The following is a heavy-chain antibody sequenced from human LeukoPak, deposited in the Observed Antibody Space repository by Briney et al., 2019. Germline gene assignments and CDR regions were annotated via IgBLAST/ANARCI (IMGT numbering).Heavy chain of an antibody. J-gene: IGHJ6*02. CDR3: ARGDFWSGYYSFAVDYYYGMDV. D-gene: IGHD3-3*01. V-gene: IGHV3-7*03. Sequence: GGSLRFSCAASGFTFSSYWMSWVRQAPGKGLEWVANIKQDGSEKYYVDSVKGRFTISRDNAKNSLYLQMNSLRAEDTAVYYCARGDFWSGYYSFAVDYYYGMDVWGQGTTVTVSS. CDR2: IKQDGSEK. CDR1: GFTFSSYW.